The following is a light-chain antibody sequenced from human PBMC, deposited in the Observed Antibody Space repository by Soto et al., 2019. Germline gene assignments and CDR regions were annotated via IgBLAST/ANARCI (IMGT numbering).Light chain of an antibody. J-gene: IGLJ1*01. CDR2: GNN. CDR3: QSYDSSLSGYV. CDR1: SSNIGASYE. V-gene: IGLV1-40*01. Sequence: QSVLTQPPSVSGAPGQRVTISCTGSSSNIGASYEVHWYQQLPGRAPKLLIYGNNNRPSGVPDRFSGSKSGTSGSLAITGLQAEDEADYYRQSYDSSLSGYVFGTGTKVTVL.